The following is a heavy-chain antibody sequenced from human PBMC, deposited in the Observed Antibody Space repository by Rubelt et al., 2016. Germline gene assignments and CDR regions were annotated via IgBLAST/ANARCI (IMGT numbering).Heavy chain of an antibody. V-gene: IGHV3-13*01. CDR1: EFIFSSYD. CDR3: ARESFTVVDGVYYYYGMDV. Sequence: GGSLRLSCAASEFIFSSYDMHWVRQTTGKRLGGVSSIGTAGDTHFSGSVKGRVTISRENAQESLYLQMNTLGPGDTAVYYCARESFTVVDGVYYYYGMDVWGQGTTVTVSS. J-gene: IGHJ6*02. CDR2: IGTAGDT. D-gene: IGHD4-23*01.